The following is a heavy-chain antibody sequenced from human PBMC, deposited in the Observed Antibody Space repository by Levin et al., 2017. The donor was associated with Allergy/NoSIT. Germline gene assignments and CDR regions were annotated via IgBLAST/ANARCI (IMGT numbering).Heavy chain of an antibody. Sequence: GESLKISCAASGFTFSNYAMSWVRQAPGKGLEWISAISSSGDYTYSADSVKGRFTISRDNSKNSLYLQMNSLTVEDAAVYYCARQLGYCASGNCYFDYWGQGTLVTVSS. CDR3: ARQLGYCASGNCYFDY. J-gene: IGHJ4*02. CDR2: ISSSGDYT. V-gene: IGHV3-23*01. CDR1: GFTFSNYA. D-gene: IGHD2-8*01.